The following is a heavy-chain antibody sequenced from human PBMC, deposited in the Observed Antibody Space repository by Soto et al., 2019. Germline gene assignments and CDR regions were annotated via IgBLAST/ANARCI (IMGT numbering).Heavy chain of an antibody. D-gene: IGHD3-10*01. CDR3: ARPSPGITMVRGVIASFDR. V-gene: IGHV1-69*01. CDR2: IIPIFGTA. Sequence: QVQLVQSGAEVKKPGSSVKVSCKASGGTFSSYAISWVRQAPGQGLEWMGGIIPIFGTANYAQKFQGRVTITADESTSTAYMELSSLRSEDTAVYYCARPSPGITMVRGVIASFDRWGQGKMVTVSS. J-gene: IGHJ3*01. CDR1: GGTFSSYA.